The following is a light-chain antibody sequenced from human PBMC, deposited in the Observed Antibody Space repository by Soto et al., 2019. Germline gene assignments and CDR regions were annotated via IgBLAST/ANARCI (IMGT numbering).Light chain of an antibody. Sequence: IPMTQSPSSLSASVGDRVTLTCRTSRAINNHVNWSQHHPGRVPKLLISSASILQTRVPSRFSAGASGTYFALTISNLQPEDVATYYCQQSYSTPPNFGQGTKLEI. CDR3: QQSYSTPPN. V-gene: IGKV1-39*01. CDR2: SAS. J-gene: IGKJ2*01. CDR1: RAINNH.